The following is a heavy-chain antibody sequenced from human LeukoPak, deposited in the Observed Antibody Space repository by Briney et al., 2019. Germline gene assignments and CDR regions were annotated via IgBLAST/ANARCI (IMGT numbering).Heavy chain of an antibody. J-gene: IGHJ3*02. V-gene: IGHV4-34*01. CDR3: ARVGYDFWSGYPRPNAFDI. D-gene: IGHD3-3*01. CDR2: INHSGST. CDR1: GGSFSGYY. Sequence: KPSETLSLTCAVYGGSFSGYYWSWIRQPPGKGLEWIGEINHSGSTNYNPSLKSRVTISVDTSKNQFSLNLSSVTAADTAVYYCARVGYDFWSGYPRPNAFDIWGQGTMVTVSS.